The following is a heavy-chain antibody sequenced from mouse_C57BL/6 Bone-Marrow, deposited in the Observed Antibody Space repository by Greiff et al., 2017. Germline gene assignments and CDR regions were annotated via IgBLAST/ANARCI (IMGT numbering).Heavy chain of an antibody. CDR2: ISSGGSYT. J-gene: IGHJ3*01. CDR1: GFTFSSYG. Sequence: EVKLVESGGDLVKPGGSLKLSCAASGFTFSSYGMSWVRQTPDKRLEWVATISSGGSYTYYPDSVKGRFTISRDNAKDTLYLHLSSLKSEETAMYSWARQVWAWFAYWGQGTLVTVSA. D-gene: IGHD4-1*01. CDR3: ARQVWAWFAY. V-gene: IGHV5-6*01.